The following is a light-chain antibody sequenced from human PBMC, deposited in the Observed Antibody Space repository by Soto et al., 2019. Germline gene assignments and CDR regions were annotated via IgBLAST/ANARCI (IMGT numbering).Light chain of an antibody. V-gene: IGKV3-11*01. Sequence: EIVLTQSPGTLSLSPGERATLSCRASQSVSSHLAWYQQKPGQAPRLLIYDASNRATGIPARFSGSGSGTDFTITISSLEPEDFAVYHCVQRTTWPWTCGQGSKVEIK. CDR2: DAS. CDR3: VQRTTWPWT. CDR1: QSVSSH. J-gene: IGKJ1*01.